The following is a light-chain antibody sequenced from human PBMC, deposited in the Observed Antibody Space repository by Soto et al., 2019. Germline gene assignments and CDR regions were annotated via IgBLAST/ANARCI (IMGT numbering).Light chain of an antibody. CDR3: QQYYTWPLT. CDR1: QSAISN. J-gene: IGKJ4*01. V-gene: IGKV3-15*01. Sequence: ILRRQSPASMSVSPGERVTLSCRASQSAISNLAWYQQKPGQTPRLLIYDASTRATDIPARFSGSGSGTDFTLTISSLLSEDFAVYYCQQYYTWPLTFGGGTKVDIK. CDR2: DAS.